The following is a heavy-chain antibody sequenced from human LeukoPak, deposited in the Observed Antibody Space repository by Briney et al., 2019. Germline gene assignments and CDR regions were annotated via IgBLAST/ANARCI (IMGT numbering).Heavy chain of an antibody. CDR3: ARTAALDYGDYAPYFDY. V-gene: IGHV4-31*03. J-gene: IGHJ4*02. Sequence: SQTLSLTCTVPGGSISSGGYYWSWIRQHPGKGLEWIGYIYYSGSTYYNPSLKSRVTISVDTSKNQFSLKLSSVTAADTAVYYCARTAALDYGDYAPYFDYWGQGTLVTVSS. CDR2: IYYSGST. CDR1: GGSISSGGYY. D-gene: IGHD4-17*01.